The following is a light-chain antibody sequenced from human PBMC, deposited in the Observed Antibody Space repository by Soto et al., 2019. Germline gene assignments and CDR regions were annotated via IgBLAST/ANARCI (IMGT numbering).Light chain of an antibody. CDR2: EVS. Sequence: QSVLTQPPSASGSPGQSVTISCTGTSSDVGGYNYVSWYQQHPGKAPKLMIYEVSKRPSGVPDRFSGSKSGNTASLTVSGLQAEDEADYYCSSYAGSRYVFRTGTKVTVL. CDR1: SSDVGGYNY. CDR3: SSYAGSRYV. J-gene: IGLJ1*01. V-gene: IGLV2-8*01.